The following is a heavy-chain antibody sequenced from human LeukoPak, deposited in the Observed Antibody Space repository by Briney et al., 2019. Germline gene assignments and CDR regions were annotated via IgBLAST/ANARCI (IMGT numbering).Heavy chain of an antibody. V-gene: IGHV3-21*01. J-gene: IGHJ4*02. CDR1: GFTFSSYS. D-gene: IGHD2-8*02. CDR2: ISSSSSYI. Sequence: PGGSLRLSCAASGFTFSSYSMNWVRKAPGKGLEWVSSISSSSSYIYYADSVKGRFTISRDNAKNSLYLQMNSLRAEDTAVYYCEGSLVAPHGAGYWGQGTLVAVSS. CDR3: EGSLVAPHGAGY.